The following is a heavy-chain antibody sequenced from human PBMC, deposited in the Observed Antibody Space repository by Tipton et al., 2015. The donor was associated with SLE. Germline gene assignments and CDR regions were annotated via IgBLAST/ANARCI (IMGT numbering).Heavy chain of an antibody. V-gene: IGHV3-23*01. J-gene: IGHJ3*02. CDR2: ISGSADIS. CDR3: ARSLIAAAGIGAFDI. CDR1: GFTFSSYA. D-gene: IGHD6-13*01. Sequence: LSLTCAVSGFTFSSYATNWVRQTPGKGLEWVSSISGSADISKYADSVKGRLTISRDNPKNTLYLQMNSLRVEDTAIYYCARSLIAAAGIGAFDIWGQGTMVTVSS.